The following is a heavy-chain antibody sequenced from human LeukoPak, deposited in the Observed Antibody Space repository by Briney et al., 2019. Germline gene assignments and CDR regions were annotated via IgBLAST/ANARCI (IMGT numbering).Heavy chain of an antibody. CDR3: ARGREYFDY. V-gene: IGHV3-23*01. Sequence: GGSLRLSCAASGFTFSNYAINWVRQAPGKGLEWVSAISGSGSSTYYADSVKGRFTISRDNSKNTLYLQMNSLRDEDTAVYYCARGREYFDYWGQGTLVTVSS. CDR1: GFTFSNYA. CDR2: ISGSGSST. D-gene: IGHD3-10*01. J-gene: IGHJ4*02.